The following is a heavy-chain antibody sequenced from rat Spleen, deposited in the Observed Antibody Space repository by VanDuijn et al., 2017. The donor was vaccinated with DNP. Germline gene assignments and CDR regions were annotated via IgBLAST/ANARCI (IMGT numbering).Heavy chain of an antibody. CDR3: ARSITGNHYWFFDF. CDR2: IWSGGGT. J-gene: IGHJ1*01. Sequence: QVQLKESGPGLLQPSQTLSLTCTVSGFSLTSNSVHWVRQPPGKGLEWVGVIWSGGGTDYNSALKSRLSISRDTSKSQVFLKINSLETEDTAFYFCARSITGNHYWFFDFWGPGTMVTVSS. V-gene: IGHV2-1*01. D-gene: IGHD5-1*01. CDR1: GFSLTSNS.